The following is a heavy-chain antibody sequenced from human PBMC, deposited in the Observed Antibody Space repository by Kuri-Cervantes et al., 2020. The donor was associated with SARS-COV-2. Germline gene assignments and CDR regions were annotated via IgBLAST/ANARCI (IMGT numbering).Heavy chain of an antibody. Sequence: ASVKVSCKASGYTFTSYAMNWVRQAPGQGLEWMGIINPSGGSTSYVQKFQGRVTMTRDTFTSTVYMELSTLRSEDTAVYYCARGPPHNQAFDIWGQGTMVTVSS. CDR1: GYTFTSYA. V-gene: IGHV1-46*01. CDR2: INPSGGST. CDR3: ARGPPHNQAFDI. J-gene: IGHJ3*02.